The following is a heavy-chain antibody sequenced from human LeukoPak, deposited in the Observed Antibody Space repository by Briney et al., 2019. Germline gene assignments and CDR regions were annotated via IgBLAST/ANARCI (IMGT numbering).Heavy chain of an antibody. V-gene: IGHV1-69*05. CDR2: IIPIFGTA. J-gene: IGHJ5*02. CDR1: GGTFSSYA. Sequence: ASVKVSCKACGGTFSSYAISWVRQAPGQGLEWMGGIIPIFGTANYAQKFQGKVTITTDESTSTAYMELSSLRSEDTAVYYCARPGIGVVVPAVSNWFDPWGQGTLVTVSS. CDR3: ARPGIGVVVPAVSNWFDP. D-gene: IGHD2-2*01.